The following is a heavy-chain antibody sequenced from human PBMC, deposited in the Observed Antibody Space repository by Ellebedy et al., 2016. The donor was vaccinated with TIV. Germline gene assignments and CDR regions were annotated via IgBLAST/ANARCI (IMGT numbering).Heavy chain of an antibody. Sequence: GESLKISCKGSGYSFTSYWIGWVRQMPGKGLEWMGIIYPGDSDTRYSPSFQGQVTIAADKSISTAYLQWSRLRASDTAMYYCARQYGSTVKGFDYWGQGTLVTVSS. J-gene: IGHJ4*02. CDR3: ARQYGSTVKGFDY. V-gene: IGHV5-51*01. CDR2: IYPGDSDT. CDR1: GYSFTSYW. D-gene: IGHD4-17*01.